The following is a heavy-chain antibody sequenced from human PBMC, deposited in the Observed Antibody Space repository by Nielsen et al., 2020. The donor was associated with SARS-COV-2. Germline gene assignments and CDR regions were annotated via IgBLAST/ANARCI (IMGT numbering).Heavy chain of an antibody. V-gene: IGHV3-30*02. CDR2: IRYDGSNK. CDR1: GFTFSSYG. CDR3: AKDRDYDILTGLFDY. Sequence: GGSLRLSCAASGFTFSSYGMRWVRQAPGKGLEWVAFIRYDGSNKYYADSVKGRFTISRDNSKNTLYLQMNSLRAEDTAVYYCAKDRDYDILTGLFDYWGQGTLVTVSS. D-gene: IGHD3-9*01. J-gene: IGHJ4*02.